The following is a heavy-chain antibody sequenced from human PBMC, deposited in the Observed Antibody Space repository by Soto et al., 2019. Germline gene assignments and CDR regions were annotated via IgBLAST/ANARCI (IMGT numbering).Heavy chain of an antibody. D-gene: IGHD6-19*01. Sequence: QVQLQESGPGLVKPSQTLSLTCTVSGGSISSGGYYWSWIRQHPGKGLEWIGYIYYSGSTYYNPSLKSRVTISVDTAKNQFSLKLCSATAADTAVYYCARALSSGWFRAAFDIWGQGTMVTVSS. CDR2: IYYSGST. V-gene: IGHV4-31*03. J-gene: IGHJ3*02. CDR3: ARALSSGWFRAAFDI. CDR1: GGSISSGGYY.